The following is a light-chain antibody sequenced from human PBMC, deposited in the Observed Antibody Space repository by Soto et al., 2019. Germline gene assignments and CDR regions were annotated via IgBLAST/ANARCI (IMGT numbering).Light chain of an antibody. CDR3: QQYGSSQIT. V-gene: IGKV3-20*01. J-gene: IGKJ5*01. CDR2: GAS. CDR1: QSVSSSY. Sequence: ESVLTQSPGTLSLSPGERATLSCRASQSVSSSYLAWYQQKPGQAPGLLIYGASSRATGIPDRFSGSGSGADFTLTISRLEPEDFAVYYCQQYGSSQITFGQGTRLEIK.